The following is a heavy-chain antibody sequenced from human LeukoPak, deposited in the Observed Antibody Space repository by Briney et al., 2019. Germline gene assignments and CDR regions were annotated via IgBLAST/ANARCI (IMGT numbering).Heavy chain of an antibody. CDR3: ARIGTTTRGPAGLDV. CDR2: IASGGGANR. CDR1: GVTFSSYE. V-gene: IGHV3-48*03. D-gene: IGHD2/OR15-2a*01. J-gene: IGHJ6*02. Sequence: PGGSLTLSCAASGVTFSSYEMNYVRQAPGKGLEWVSYIASGGGANRFYSESVKGRFTISRDNAKNSLYLHMNSLRAEDTGVYYCARIGTTTRGPAGLDVWGQGTTVTVSS.